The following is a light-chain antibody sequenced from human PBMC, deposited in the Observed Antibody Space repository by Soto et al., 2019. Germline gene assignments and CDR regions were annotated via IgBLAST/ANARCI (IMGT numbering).Light chain of an antibody. J-gene: IGKJ1*01. Sequence: DIQMTQSPSSLSASVGDRVTITCRTSQSIYNYLHWYQQKPGKAPKLLIYAASSLQSGVPSRFSGSGSGTDFSLTISRLQPEDFATYYRQQSYSPPPTFGQGTKVEIK. CDR3: QQSYSPPPT. V-gene: IGKV1-39*01. CDR2: AAS. CDR1: QSIYNY.